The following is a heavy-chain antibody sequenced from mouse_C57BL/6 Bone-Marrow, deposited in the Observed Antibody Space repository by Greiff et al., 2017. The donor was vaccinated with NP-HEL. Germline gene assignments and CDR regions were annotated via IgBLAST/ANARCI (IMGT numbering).Heavy chain of an antibody. CDR1: GFTFSSYA. Sequence: DVKLVESGEGLVKPGGSLKLSCAASGFTFSSYAMSWVRQTPEKRLEWVAYISSGGDYIYYADTVKGRFTISRDNARNTLYLQMSSLKSEDTAMYYCTRGRGLRRKGAYAMDYWGQGTSVTVSS. J-gene: IGHJ4*01. D-gene: IGHD2-2*01. V-gene: IGHV5-9-1*02. CDR3: TRGRGLRRKGAYAMDY. CDR2: ISSGGDYI.